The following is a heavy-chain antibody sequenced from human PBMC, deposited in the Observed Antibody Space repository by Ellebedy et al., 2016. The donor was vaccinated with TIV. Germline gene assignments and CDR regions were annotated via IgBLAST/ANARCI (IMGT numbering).Heavy chain of an antibody. CDR3: ARLTPLTPSYDDTLN. V-gene: IGHV4-34*01. Sequence: SETLSLXXAIYGGSFSGYYWSWIRQPPGKGLEWIGEINHSGSTNYNPSLKSRVTISVDTSKNQFSLKLSSVTAADTAVYYCARLTPLTPSYDDTLNWGQGTLVTVSS. CDR2: INHSGST. CDR1: GGSFSGYY. J-gene: IGHJ4*02. D-gene: IGHD3-16*01.